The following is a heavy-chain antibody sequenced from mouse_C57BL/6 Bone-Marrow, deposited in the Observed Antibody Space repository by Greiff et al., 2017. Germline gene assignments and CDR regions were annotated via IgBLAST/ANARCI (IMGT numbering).Heavy chain of an antibody. CDR2: INYDGSST. CDR3: ARDSSEAMDY. CDR1: GFTFSDYY. D-gene: IGHD3-1*01. V-gene: IGHV5-16*01. J-gene: IGHJ4*01. Sequence: EVQRVESEGGLVQPGSSMKLSCTASGFTFSDYYMAWVRQVPEKGLEWVANINYDGSSTYYLDSLKSRFIISRDNAKNILYLQMSSLKSEDTATYYCARDSSEAMDYWGQGTSVTVSS.